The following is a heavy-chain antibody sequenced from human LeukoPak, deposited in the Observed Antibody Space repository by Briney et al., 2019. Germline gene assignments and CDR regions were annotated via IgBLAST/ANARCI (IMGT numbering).Heavy chain of an antibody. Sequence: ASVKVSCKASGYTFTSYDISWVRQATGQGLEWMGIINPSGGSTSYAQKFQGRVTMTRDTSTSTVYMELSSLRSEDTAVYYCARTPLRYSSGPDAFDIWGQGTMVTVSS. CDR1: GYTFTSYD. CDR2: INPSGGST. V-gene: IGHV1-46*01. J-gene: IGHJ3*02. D-gene: IGHD6-19*01. CDR3: ARTPLRYSSGPDAFDI.